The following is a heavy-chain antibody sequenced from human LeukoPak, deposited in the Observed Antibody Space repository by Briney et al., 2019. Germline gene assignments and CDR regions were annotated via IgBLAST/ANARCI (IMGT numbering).Heavy chain of an antibody. CDR2: IIPIFGTA. CDR1: GGTFSSYA. J-gene: IGHJ3*02. D-gene: IGHD3-22*01. Sequence: SVKVSCKASGGTFSSYAISWVRQAPGQGLEWMGGIIPIFGTANYAQKFQGKVTITTDESTSTAYMELSSLRSEDTAVYYCASGYYQDAFDIWGQGTMVTVSS. V-gene: IGHV1-69*05. CDR3: ASGYYQDAFDI.